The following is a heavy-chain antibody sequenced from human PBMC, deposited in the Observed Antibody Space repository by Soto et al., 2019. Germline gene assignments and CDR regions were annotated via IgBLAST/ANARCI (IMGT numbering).Heavy chain of an antibody. V-gene: IGHV3-48*02. D-gene: IGHD6-19*01. CDR2: ISSSKTYI. CDR1: GFSFSSYS. CDR3: VRDCGWAFDI. Sequence: EVQLVESGGGLVQPGQSLRVSCAASGFSFSSYSMNWVRQAPGKGLEWISYISSSKTYIWYADSVKGRFTISRDNAKNSLSLQMNSLRDEDTAVYYCVRDCGWAFDIWGLGTMVTVSS. J-gene: IGHJ3*02.